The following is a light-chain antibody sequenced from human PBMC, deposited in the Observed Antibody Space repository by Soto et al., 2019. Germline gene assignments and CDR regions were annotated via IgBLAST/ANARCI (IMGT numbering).Light chain of an antibody. Sequence: PGGRASFYSVASQSISTKLARYQQRPGQAPRLLMYGASTGATGIPARFRGSGSGTELTLTISSLQSEDFAVYYCQQYSSWVWTFGQGTKVDI. V-gene: IGKV3-15*01. CDR3: QQYSSWVWT. J-gene: IGKJ1*01. CDR1: QSISTK. CDR2: GAS.